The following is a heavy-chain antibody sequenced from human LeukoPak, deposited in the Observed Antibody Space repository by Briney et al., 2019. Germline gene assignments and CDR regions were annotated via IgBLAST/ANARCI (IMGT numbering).Heavy chain of an antibody. Sequence: GGSLRLSCAASGFTFSSYEMNWVRQAPGKGLEWVSYISSSGSTIYYADSVKGRFTISRDNTKNSLYLQMNSLRAEDTAVYYCARGDILTGYRTYYYGMDVWGQGTTVTVSS. V-gene: IGHV3-48*03. CDR3: ARGDILTGYRTYYYGMDV. J-gene: IGHJ6*02. D-gene: IGHD3-9*01. CDR1: GFTFSSYE. CDR2: ISSSGSTI.